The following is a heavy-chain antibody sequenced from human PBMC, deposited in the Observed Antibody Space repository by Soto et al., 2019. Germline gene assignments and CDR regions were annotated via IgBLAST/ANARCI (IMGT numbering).Heavy chain of an antibody. CDR1: GFTFSNAW. CDR2: IKSKTDGGTT. Sequence: EVQLVESGGGLVKPGGSLRLSCAASGFTFSNAWMSWVRQAPGKGLEWVGRIKSKTDGGTTDYAAPVKGRFTISRDDSKNTLYLQMNSLKTEDTAVYYCTTDMGIRFLEYQFYYGMDVWGQGTTVTVSS. D-gene: IGHD3-3*01. CDR3: TTDMGIRFLEYQFYYGMDV. J-gene: IGHJ6*02. V-gene: IGHV3-15*01.